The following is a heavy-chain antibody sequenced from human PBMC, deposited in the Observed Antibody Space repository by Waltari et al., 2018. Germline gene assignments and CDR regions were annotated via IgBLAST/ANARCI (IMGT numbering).Heavy chain of an antibody. CDR1: GGSISSYY. CDR2: IYYSGST. J-gene: IGHJ3*02. CDR3: ARGVTIFGVVIVRGAFDI. Sequence: QVQLQESGPGLVKPSETLSLTCTVSGGSISSYYWSWIRQPPGKGLEWIGYIYYSGSTNYNPSHKRRVTISVDTSKNQFSLKLSSVTAADTAVYYCARGVTIFGVVIVRGAFDIWGQGTMVTVSS. V-gene: IGHV4-59*01. D-gene: IGHD3-3*01.